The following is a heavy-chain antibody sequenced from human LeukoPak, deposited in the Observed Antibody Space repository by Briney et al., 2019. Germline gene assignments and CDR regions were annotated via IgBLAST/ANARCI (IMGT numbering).Heavy chain of an antibody. CDR3: ARRGTSGWAYYFDF. D-gene: IGHD6-19*01. CDR1: GDSITTSSNY. Sequence: PSETLSLTCTVSGDSITTSSNYWGWLRHLPGKGLEWIGSVYRSGSSYYNLSLKSRVTISVDTSKNQFTLNLTSVTAADTAVYHCARRGTSGWAYYFDFWGPGSLLTVSS. V-gene: IGHV4-39*01. CDR2: VYRSGSS. J-gene: IGHJ4*02.